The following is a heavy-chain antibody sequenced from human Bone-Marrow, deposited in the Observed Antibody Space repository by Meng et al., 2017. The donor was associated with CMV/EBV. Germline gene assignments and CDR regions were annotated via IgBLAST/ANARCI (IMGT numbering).Heavy chain of an antibody. CDR2: ISPDTGNT. V-gene: IGHV1-18*01. CDR1: GYSFSRHG. Sequence: ASVKVSCKASGYSFSRHGINWARQAPGQGLECMGWISPDTGNTDYVHKLQGRVTMTTDTSTSTVYMELRSLRSDDTAVYYCARGSSSWPNWEFDYWGQGTLVTVSS. J-gene: IGHJ4*02. D-gene: IGHD6-13*01. CDR3: ARGSSSWPNWEFDY.